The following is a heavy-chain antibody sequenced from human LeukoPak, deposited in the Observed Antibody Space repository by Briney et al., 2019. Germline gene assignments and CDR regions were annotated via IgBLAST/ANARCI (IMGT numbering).Heavy chain of an antibody. V-gene: IGHV3-23*01. D-gene: IGHD3-16*01. J-gene: IGHJ2*01. Sequence: GGSLRLSCAASGFPFSLYGMSWAPHATGRGLEWGSAITGSGDNTYYADSVKGRFTISRDKSKNTLDLQMNSLRAGDTAVYYCAKLGGRVTAYWYFDLWGRGTPVTVSS. CDR1: GFPFSLYG. CDR3: AKLGGRVTAYWYFDL. CDR2: ITGSGDNT.